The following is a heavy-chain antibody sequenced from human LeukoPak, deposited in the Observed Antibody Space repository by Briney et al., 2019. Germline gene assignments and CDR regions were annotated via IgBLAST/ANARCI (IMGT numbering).Heavy chain of an antibody. J-gene: IGHJ4*02. V-gene: IGHV3-23*01. D-gene: IGHD5-18*01. CDR1: GFTFSSYA. CDR2: ISGSGGST. CDR3: AKSDGRDTAMGDYFDY. Sequence: PGGSLRLSCEAAGFTFSSYAMSWVRQAPGKGLEWVSAISGSGGSTYYADSVKGRFTISRDNSKNTLYLQMNSLRAEDTAIYYCAKSDGRDTAMGDYFDYWGQGTLVTVSS.